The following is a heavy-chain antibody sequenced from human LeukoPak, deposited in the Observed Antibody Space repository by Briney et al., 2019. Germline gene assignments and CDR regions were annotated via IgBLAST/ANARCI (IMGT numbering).Heavy chain of an antibody. V-gene: IGHV1-18*01. J-gene: IGHJ5*02. Sequence: ASVKVSCKASGYTFTSYGISWVRQAPGQGLEWMGWISAYNGNTNYAQKLQGRVTMTTDTSTSTAYMELRSLRSDDTAVYYCARGHSPINSYGYWFDPWGQGTQVTVSS. CDR2: ISAYNGNT. CDR1: GYTFTSYG. D-gene: IGHD5-18*01. CDR3: ARGHSPINSYGYWFDP.